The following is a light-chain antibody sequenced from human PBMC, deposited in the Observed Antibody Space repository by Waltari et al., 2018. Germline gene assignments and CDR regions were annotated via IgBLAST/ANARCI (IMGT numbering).Light chain of an antibody. Sequence: QSVLTQQPSMSGAPGQKVTIPCTGGSSNFGANYDVHWYQQFPGTAPKLLIFGNTNRPSGVPGRFSGSRSGTSASLAIAGLQSEDEAVYYCQSFDSSLSASVFGGGTKLTVL. CDR1: SSNFGANYD. CDR3: QSFDSSLSASV. V-gene: IGLV1-40*01. CDR2: GNT. J-gene: IGLJ3*02.